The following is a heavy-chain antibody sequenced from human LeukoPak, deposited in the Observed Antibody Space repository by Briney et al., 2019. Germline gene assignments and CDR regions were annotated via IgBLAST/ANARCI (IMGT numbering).Heavy chain of an antibody. Sequence: GGSLRLSCGASGFTFSTYAMSWVRQAPGKGLEWVSAISGSGGSTYYADSVKGRFTISRDNSKNTLYLQMDSLRAEDTAVYYCAKERNSKGYFDYWGQGTLVTVSS. J-gene: IGHJ4*02. V-gene: IGHV3-23*01. CDR3: AKERNSKGYFDY. D-gene: IGHD1-14*01. CDR1: GFTFSTYA. CDR2: ISGSGGST.